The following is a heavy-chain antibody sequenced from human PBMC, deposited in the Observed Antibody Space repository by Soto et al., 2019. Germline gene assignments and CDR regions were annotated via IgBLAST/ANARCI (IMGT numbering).Heavy chain of an antibody. D-gene: IGHD4-17*01. CDR3: ARAYGDRYYYYYGMDV. CDR2: IYYSGSS. V-gene: IGHV4-59*01. J-gene: IGHJ6*02. CDR1: GGSISSYY. Sequence: PSETLSLTCTVSGGSISSYYWSWIRQLPGKGLEWIGYIYYSGSSNYNPSLKSRVTISVDTSKNQFSLKLSSVTAADTAVYYCARAYGDRYYYYYGMDVWGQGTTVTVSS.